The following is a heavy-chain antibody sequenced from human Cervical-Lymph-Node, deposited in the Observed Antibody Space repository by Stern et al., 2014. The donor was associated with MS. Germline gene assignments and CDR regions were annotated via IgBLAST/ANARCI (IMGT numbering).Heavy chain of an antibody. D-gene: IGHD2-2*01. CDR1: GFTFSSYA. CDR2: ISSDGSTT. V-gene: IGHV3-30*18. J-gene: IGHJ6*02. CDR3: AKDRDCSSTSCYVPFYYYYGMDV. Sequence: VQLVESGGGVVQPGRSLRLSCAASGFTFSSYAMHWVRQAPGQGLEWVAVISSDGSTTYYADSVKARFTISRDKSKNTLYLQMNCLRAEDTAVYYCAKDRDCSSTSCYVPFYYYYGMDVWGQVTTVTVSS.